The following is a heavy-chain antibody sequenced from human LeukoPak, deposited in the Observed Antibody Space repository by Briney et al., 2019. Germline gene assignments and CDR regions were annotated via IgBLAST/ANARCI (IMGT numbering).Heavy chain of an antibody. CDR3: ARRGYSSSWYNPTYYFDY. CDR2: INRSGST. CDR1: GGSISGYY. Sequence: SETLSLTCTVSGGSISGYYWSWIRQPPGKGLEWIGEINRSGSTNYNPSLKSRVTISVDTSKNQFSLKLSSVTAADTAVYYCARRGYSSSWYNPTYYFDYWGQGTLVTVSS. D-gene: IGHD6-13*01. J-gene: IGHJ4*02. V-gene: IGHV4-34*01.